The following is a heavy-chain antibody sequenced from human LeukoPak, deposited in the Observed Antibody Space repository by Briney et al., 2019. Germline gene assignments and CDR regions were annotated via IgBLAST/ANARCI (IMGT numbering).Heavy chain of an antibody. V-gene: IGHV3-11*01. CDR3: ARDAYYDILTGYYNMDWFDP. CDR1: GFTFSDYY. CDR2: ISSSGSTI. J-gene: IGHJ5*02. D-gene: IGHD3-9*01. Sequence: GGSLRLSCAASGFTFSDYYMSWIRQAPGKGLEWVSYISSSGSTIYYADSVKGRFAISRDNAKNSLYLQMNSLRAEDTAVYYCARDAYYDILTGYYNMDWFDPWGQGTLVTVSS.